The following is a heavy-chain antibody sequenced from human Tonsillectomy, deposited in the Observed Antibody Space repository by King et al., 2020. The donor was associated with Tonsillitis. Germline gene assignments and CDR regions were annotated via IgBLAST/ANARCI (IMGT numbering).Heavy chain of an antibody. D-gene: IGHD3-10*01. CDR1: GFIVSSDY. CDR2: IYSGGST. J-gene: IGHJ5*01. Sequence: VQLVESGGGLVQPGGSLRLSCAASGFIVSSDYMSWVRQAPGKGLEWVSVIYSGGSTYYADSVKGRFTISRDSSKNTLYLQMNSLRAEDTAVYYCARDYYGSGVFDSWGQGTLVTVSS. CDR3: ARDYYGSGVFDS. V-gene: IGHV3-66*01.